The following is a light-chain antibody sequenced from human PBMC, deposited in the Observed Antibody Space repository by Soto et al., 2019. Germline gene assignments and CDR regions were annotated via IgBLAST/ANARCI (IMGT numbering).Light chain of an antibody. CDR1: QSVTSS. J-gene: IGKJ4*02. CDR2: GAS. Sequence: EIVLTQSPGTLSLSPGERATLSCGASQSVTSSLAWYQQKPGQAPRLLIYGASSRATGIPDRFSGSGSGTDFTLTISILEPEDFAVYYCQLYGSSLTFGGGTKVEIK. CDR3: QLYGSSLT. V-gene: IGKV3-20*01.